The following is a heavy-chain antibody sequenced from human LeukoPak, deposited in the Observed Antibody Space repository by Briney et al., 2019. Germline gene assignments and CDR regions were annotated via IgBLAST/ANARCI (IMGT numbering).Heavy chain of an antibody. CDR2: ISSSSSYI. CDR3: ARDSRGDNSLDY. J-gene: IGHJ4*02. CDR1: GFTFSSYS. Sequence: GGSLRLYCAASGFTFSSYSMNWVRQAPGKGLEWVSSISSSSSYIYYADSVKGRFTISRDNAKNSLYLQMNSLRAEDTAVYYCARDSRGDNSLDYWGQGTLVTVSS. D-gene: IGHD3-10*01. V-gene: IGHV3-21*01.